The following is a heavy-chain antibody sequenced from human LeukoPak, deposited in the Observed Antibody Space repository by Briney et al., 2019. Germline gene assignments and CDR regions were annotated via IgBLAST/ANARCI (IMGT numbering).Heavy chain of an antibody. CDR1: GFSFSTYS. V-gene: IGHV3-48*01. Sequence: GGSLRLSCAASGFSFSTYSMNWVRQAPGKGLEWISYISNSGHTTYYAESVKGRFTISRGNAWSPLYLQMNSLRGEDTAVYCARRITISGLGYYMDVWGKGTTVIVSS. D-gene: IGHD3-3*01. CDR2: ISNSGHTT. J-gene: IGHJ6*04. CDR3: ARRITISGLGYYMDV.